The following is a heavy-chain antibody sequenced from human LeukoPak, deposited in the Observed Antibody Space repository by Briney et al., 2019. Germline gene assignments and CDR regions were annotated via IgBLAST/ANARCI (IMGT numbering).Heavy chain of an antibody. Sequence: GGSLRLSCAASGFTVSSNYMSWVRQAPGKGLEWVSVIYSGGSTYYADCVKGRFTISRDNSKNTLYLEMNSLRAEGTAVYYCALGGWFGELWDGMDVWGKGTTVTVSS. V-gene: IGHV3-53*01. CDR1: GFTVSSNY. J-gene: IGHJ6*04. CDR3: ALGGWFGELWDGMDV. CDR2: IYSGGST. D-gene: IGHD3-10*01.